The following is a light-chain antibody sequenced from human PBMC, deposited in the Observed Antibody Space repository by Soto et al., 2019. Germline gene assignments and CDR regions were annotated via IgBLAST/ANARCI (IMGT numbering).Light chain of an antibody. CDR3: CSYGRSVV. CDR1: SNDVGTYNL. Sequence: QSALTQPASVSGSPGQSITISCTGISNDVGTYNLVSWYQHHPGKAPKLIIYEASKRPSGVPNRFSGSKSGNTASLTISRLHAEDEADYYCCSYGRSVVFGGGTKLTVL. V-gene: IGLV2-23*01. CDR2: EAS. J-gene: IGLJ2*01.